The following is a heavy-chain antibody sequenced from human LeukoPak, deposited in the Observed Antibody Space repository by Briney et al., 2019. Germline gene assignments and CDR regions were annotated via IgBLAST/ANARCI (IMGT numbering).Heavy chain of an antibody. CDR2: ISVNGSST. CDR3: AKGQDYYDSSGHYEADVFDI. CDR1: GLTFSSYG. J-gene: IGHJ3*02. V-gene: IGHV3-23*01. D-gene: IGHD3-22*01. Sequence: TGGSLRLSCAASGLTFSSYGMTWVRQAPGKGLDWVSTISVNGSSTYYAGSVKGRFTISRDNSKNTLFLQMSSLRAEDTAVYYCAKGQDYYDSSGHYEADVFDIWGQGTMVTVSS.